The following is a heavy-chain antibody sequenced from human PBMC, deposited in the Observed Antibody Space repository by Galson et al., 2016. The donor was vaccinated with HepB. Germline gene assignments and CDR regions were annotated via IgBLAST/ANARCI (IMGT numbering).Heavy chain of an antibody. J-gene: IGHJ4*02. V-gene: IGHV3-7*03. D-gene: IGHD1-14*01. CDR3: ARRNLLDY. CDR1: GLRFSDYW. Sequence: SLRLSCAASGLRFSDYWMTWIRQAPGKGLEWVANIKLDGSDKFYVDSVKGRFTISRDNAKNSVYLQMNSLRAEDTAVYYCARRNLLDYWGQGTLVAISS. CDR2: IKLDGSDK.